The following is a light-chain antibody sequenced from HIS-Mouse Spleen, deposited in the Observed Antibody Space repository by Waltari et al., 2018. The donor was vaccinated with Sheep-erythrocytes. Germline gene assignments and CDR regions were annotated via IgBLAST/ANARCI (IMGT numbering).Light chain of an antibody. V-gene: IGLV2-14*01. CDR1: SSDVGGYNY. CDR2: EVS. Sequence: QSALTQPASVSGSPGQSITISCTGTSSDVGGYNYVSWYQQHPGKAPKLMIYEVSNRPSGVSTRFSRSKSGNTASLTISGLQAEDEADYYCSSYTSSSTWVFGGGTKLTVL. J-gene: IGLJ3*02. CDR3: SSYTSSSTWV.